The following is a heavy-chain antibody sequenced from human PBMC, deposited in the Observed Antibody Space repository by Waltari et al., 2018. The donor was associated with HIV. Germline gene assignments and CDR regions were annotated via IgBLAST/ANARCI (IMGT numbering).Heavy chain of an antibody. CDR3: ANREGGWPG. Sequence: EVQLLESGGGLVQPGGSLRLSCAASGFTFSSYAMSWVRQAPGKGLEGVSSIRGSGGNTYYADSVEGRFTLSRDKSKNTLVLQMNRLRGEDTGVYYCANREGGWPGRGQGTLVTVSS. V-gene: IGHV3-23*01. D-gene: IGHD2-15*01. CDR2: IRGSGGNT. J-gene: IGHJ4*02. CDR1: GFTFSSYA.